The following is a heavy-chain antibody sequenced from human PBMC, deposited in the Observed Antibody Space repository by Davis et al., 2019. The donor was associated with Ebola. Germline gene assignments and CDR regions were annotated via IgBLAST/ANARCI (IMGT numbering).Heavy chain of an antibody. CDR3: AREDGGYRLRFVDY. CDR2: INPNSGGT. Sequence: ASVKVSCKASGYTFPTYLIHWVRQAPGQGLEWMGRINPNSGGTNYAQKFQGRVTMTRDTSISTAYMELSRLRSDDTAVYYCAREDGGYRLRFVDYWGQGTLVTVSS. V-gene: IGHV1-2*06. CDR1: GYTFPTYL. J-gene: IGHJ4*02. D-gene: IGHD5-18*01.